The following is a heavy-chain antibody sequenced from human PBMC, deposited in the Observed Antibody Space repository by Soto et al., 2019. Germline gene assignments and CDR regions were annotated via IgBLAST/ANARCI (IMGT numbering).Heavy chain of an antibody. V-gene: IGHV6-1*01. CDR3: ARENNQSKYRNTYYYYGMDV. J-gene: IGHJ6*02. Sequence: SQTLSLTCAISGDSVSSNSAAWNWIRQSPSRGLEWLGRTYYRSKWYNDYAVSVKSRITINPDTSKNQFSLQLNSVTPEDTAVYYCARENNQSKYRNTYYYYGMDVWGQGTTVTVSS. CDR2: TYYRSKWYN. D-gene: IGHD3-16*02. CDR1: GDSVSSNSAA.